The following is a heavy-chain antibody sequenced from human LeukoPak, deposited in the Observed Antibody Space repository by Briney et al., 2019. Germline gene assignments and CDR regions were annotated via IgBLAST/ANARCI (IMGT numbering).Heavy chain of an antibody. J-gene: IGHJ4*02. CDR1: GGSISSNSHY. CDR2: IYHSGST. D-gene: IGHD6-13*01. Sequence: SETLSLTCTVSGGSISSNSHYWGWIRQPPGKGLEWIGEIYHSGSTNYNPSLKSRVTISVDKSKNQFSLKLSSVTAADTAVYYCARELIAAAGTFDYWGQGTLVTVSS. V-gene: IGHV4-39*07. CDR3: ARELIAAAGTFDY.